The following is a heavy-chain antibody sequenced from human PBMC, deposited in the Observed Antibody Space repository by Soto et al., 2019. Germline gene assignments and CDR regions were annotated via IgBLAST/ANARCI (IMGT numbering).Heavy chain of an antibody. V-gene: IGHV4-59*01. Sequence: PSETLSLTCTVSGDSISSYYWSWIRQPPGKGLEWIGYIYYSGSTNYNPSLKSRVTISVDTSKNQFSLKLSSVTAADTAVYYCARVISNHGYYAMDVWGQGTTVTVSS. CDR3: ARVISNHGYYAMDV. J-gene: IGHJ6*02. CDR1: GDSISSYY. CDR2: IYYSGST. D-gene: IGHD4-4*01.